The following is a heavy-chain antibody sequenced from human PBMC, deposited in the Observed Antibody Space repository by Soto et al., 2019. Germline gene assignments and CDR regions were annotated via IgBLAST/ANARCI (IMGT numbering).Heavy chain of an antibody. CDR2: IYYSGST. CDR3: ARQRVVPAAIVRYYYYYYGMDV. D-gene: IGHD2-2*02. CDR1: GGSISSSSYY. J-gene: IGHJ6*02. Sequence: KPSETLSLTCTVSGGSISSSSYYWGWIRQPPGKGLEWIGSIYYSGSTHYNPSLKSRVTISVDTSKNQFSLKLSSVTAADTAVYYCARQRVVPAAIVRYYYYYYGMDVWGQGTTVTVSS. V-gene: IGHV4-39*01.